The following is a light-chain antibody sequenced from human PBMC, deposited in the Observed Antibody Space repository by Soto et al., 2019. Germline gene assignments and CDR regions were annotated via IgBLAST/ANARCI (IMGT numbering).Light chain of an antibody. CDR2: GNN. J-gene: IGLJ1*01. CDR1: SSNIGAGYD. Sequence: QSVLTQPPSVSGAPGQRVTISCTGSSSNIGAGYDVHWFQQLPGTAPKLLISGNNNRPSGVPDRFSGSKSESSASLAIAGLQAEDEADYYCQSYDNSLSALYVFGTGTKLTVL. CDR3: QSYDNSLSALYV. V-gene: IGLV1-40*01.